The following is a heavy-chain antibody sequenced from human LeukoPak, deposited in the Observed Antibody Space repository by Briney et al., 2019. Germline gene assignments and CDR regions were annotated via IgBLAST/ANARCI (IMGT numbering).Heavy chain of an antibody. D-gene: IGHD3-10*01. CDR1: GFTFSNYA. J-gene: IGHJ4*02. CDR2: IGASGDWR. Sequence: TGGSLRLSCAASGFTFSNYAMTWVRQPPGKGLEWVSSIGASGDWRYYADSVKGRFPISRDNSQNTVYLQMNSLRAEDTAVYYCARVAFGDSPYWGQGTLVTVSS. V-gene: IGHV3-23*01. CDR3: ARVAFGDSPY.